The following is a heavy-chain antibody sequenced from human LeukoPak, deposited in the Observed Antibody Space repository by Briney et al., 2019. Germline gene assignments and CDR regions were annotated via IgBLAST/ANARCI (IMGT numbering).Heavy chain of an antibody. CDR3: ARQLRGEAVAGHLQPFDY. CDR2: GYYSGST. V-gene: IGHV4-59*08. D-gene: IGHD6-19*01. CDR1: GGSISSYY. J-gene: IGHJ4*02. Sequence: PSETLSLTCTVSGGSISSYYWNWIRQPPGKGLGWSGYGYYSGSTNYNPSLKSRVTISVDTSKNQFSLKLSSVTAADTAVYFCARQLRGEAVAGHLQPFDYWGQGTLVTVSS.